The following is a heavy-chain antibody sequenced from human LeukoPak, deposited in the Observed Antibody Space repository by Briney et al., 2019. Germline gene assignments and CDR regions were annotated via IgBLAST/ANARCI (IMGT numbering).Heavy chain of an antibody. D-gene: IGHD4-23*01. CDR3: AKDPNYGGNSGDAFDI. CDR1: GFTFDDYA. V-gene: IGHV3-9*01. Sequence: GGSLGLSCAASGFTFDDYAMHWVRQAPGKGLEWVSGISWNSGSIGYADSVKGRFTISRDNAKNSLYLQMNSLRAEDTALYYCAKDPNYGGNSGDAFDIWGQGTMVTVSS. J-gene: IGHJ3*02. CDR2: ISWNSGSI.